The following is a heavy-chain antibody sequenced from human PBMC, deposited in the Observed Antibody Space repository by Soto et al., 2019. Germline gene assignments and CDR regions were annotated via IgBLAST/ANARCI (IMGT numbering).Heavy chain of an antibody. D-gene: IGHD3-10*01. CDR3: AKSLSGLLWSGDFNS. J-gene: IGHJ4*02. CDR2: ISGSGDST. V-gene: IGHV3-23*01. Sequence: PGGSLRLSCVVSGFTFSSYAMSWVRQAPGKGLEWVSAISGSGDSTYYADSVKGRFTISRDNSKNTLSLQMYSLRAEDTAVYYCAKSLSGLLWSGDFNSWGRGTLVTVSS. CDR1: GFTFSSYA.